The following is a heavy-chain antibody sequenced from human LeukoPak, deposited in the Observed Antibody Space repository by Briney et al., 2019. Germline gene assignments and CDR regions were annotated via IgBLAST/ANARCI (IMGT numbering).Heavy chain of an antibody. CDR2: MNPNSGNT. CDR3: ASSRTNYCGGDCPYDAFDI. V-gene: IGHV1-8*03. D-gene: IGHD2-21*01. J-gene: IGHJ3*02. CDR1: GYTFTSYD. Sequence: GASVKVSCKASGYTFTSYDINWVRQATGQGLEWMGWMNPNSGNTGYAQKFQGRVTINRNTSISTAYMELSSLRSEDTAVYYCASSRTNYCGGDCPYDAFDIWGQGTMVTVSS.